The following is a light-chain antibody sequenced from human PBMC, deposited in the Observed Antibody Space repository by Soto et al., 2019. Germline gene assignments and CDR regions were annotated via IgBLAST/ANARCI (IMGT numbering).Light chain of an antibody. Sequence: EIVLTQSPGTLSLSPGERATLSCRASQSVSSSYLAWYQQKPGQAPRLLIYGASSRATGIPDRLSGSGSGTDFTLTISRLEPEDFAVYYCQQYGSSLTWTFGPGTKVDIX. V-gene: IGKV3-20*01. CDR3: QQYGSSLTWT. CDR2: GAS. J-gene: IGKJ1*01. CDR1: QSVSSSY.